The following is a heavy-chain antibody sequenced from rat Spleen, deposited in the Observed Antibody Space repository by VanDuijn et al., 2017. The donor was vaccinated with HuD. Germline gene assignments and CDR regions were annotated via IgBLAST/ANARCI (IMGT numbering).Heavy chain of an antibody. D-gene: IGHD1-11*01. CDR1: GFSLSSSH. J-gene: IGHJ2*01. CDR2: IWANGNT. V-gene: IGHV2S61*01. CDR3: ARRGRGYFDF. Sequence: QVQLKESGPGLVQSSQTLSLTCTVSGFSLSSSHVTWVRQPPGKGLEWMGIIWANGNTNYNSVLKSRLNISRDTSKSQVFLKMNNRQTEDTAMYFCARRGRGYFDFWGQGVMVTVSS.